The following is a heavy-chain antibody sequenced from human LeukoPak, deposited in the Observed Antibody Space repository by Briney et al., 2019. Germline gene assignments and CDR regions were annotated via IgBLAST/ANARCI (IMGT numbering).Heavy chain of an antibody. D-gene: IGHD1-26*01. Sequence: GGSLRLSCATSGFTFSTYAMTWVRQAPGKGLEWVSGISTSGDRTYYADSVKGRFTISRDNSKNTLYLQMNSLRAEDTAEYYCARSAVGTSCCTAVDYWGQGTLVTVSS. CDR1: GFTFSTYA. J-gene: IGHJ4*02. V-gene: IGHV3-23*01. CDR3: ARSAVGTSCCTAVDY. CDR2: ISTSGDRT.